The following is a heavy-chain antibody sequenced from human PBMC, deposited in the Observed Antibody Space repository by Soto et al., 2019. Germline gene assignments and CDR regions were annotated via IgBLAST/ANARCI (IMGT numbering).Heavy chain of an antibody. CDR2: IIPIFGTA. CDR1: GGAFSSYA. Sequence: SSVKVSCKASGGAFSSYAISWVRQAPGQGLEWMGGIIPIFGTANYAQKFQGRVTITADKSTSTAYMELSSLRSEDPAVYYWASLATAMVTPAAYWGQGTLVTVSS. CDR3: ASLATAMVTPAAY. D-gene: IGHD5-18*01. J-gene: IGHJ4*02. V-gene: IGHV1-69*06.